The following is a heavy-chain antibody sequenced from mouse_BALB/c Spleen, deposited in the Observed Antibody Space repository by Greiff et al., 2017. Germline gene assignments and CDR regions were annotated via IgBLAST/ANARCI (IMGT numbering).Heavy chain of an antibody. CDR1: GYAFSSYW. CDR3: ARYGLYAMDY. Sequence: VQLHQSGAELVRPGSSVKISCKASGYAFSSYWMNWVKQRPGQGLEWIGQIYPGDGDTNYNGKFKGKATLTADKSSSTAYMQLSSLTSEDSAVYFCARYGLYAMDYWGQGTSVTVSS. J-gene: IGHJ4*01. CDR2: IYPGDGDT. D-gene: IGHD1-1*02. V-gene: IGHV1-80*01.